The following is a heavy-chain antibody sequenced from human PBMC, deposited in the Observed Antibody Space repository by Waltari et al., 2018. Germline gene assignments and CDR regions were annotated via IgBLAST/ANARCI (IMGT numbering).Heavy chain of an antibody. CDR3: ARQVRYCSGGSCYPYYDY. V-gene: IGHV5-51*01. Sequence: EVQLVQSRAEVKKPAESLKISCRGSGYSFTSYWIVWVRRMPGKGLEWMGIIYPGDSDTRYSPSFQGQVTISADKSISTAYLQWSSLKASDTAMYYCARQVRYCSGGSCYPYYDYWGQGTLVTVSS. CDR2: IYPGDSDT. CDR1: GYSFTSYW. D-gene: IGHD2-15*01. J-gene: IGHJ4*02.